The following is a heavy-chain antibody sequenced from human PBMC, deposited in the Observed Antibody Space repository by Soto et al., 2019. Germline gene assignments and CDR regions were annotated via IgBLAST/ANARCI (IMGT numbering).Heavy chain of an antibody. CDR2: MYWGDDK. J-gene: IGHJ4*02. V-gene: IGHV2-5*02. Sequence: QITLKESGPTLVKPTQTLTLTCTFSGFSATTGGVGVGWFRQPPGKALEWLALMYWGDDKRYSPSLQSRLTITKDNSKNQVVLTMTNMDPVDTATYYCAHTAADGAYWESFDFWGQGTLVTVSS. D-gene: IGHD2-21*02. CDR1: GFSATTGGVG. CDR3: AHTAADGAYWESFDF.